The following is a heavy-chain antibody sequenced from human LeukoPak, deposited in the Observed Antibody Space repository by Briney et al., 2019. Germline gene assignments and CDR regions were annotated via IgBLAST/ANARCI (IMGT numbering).Heavy chain of an antibody. CDR3: ARVGATYDAFDI. J-gene: IGHJ3*02. CDR2: IYYSGST. D-gene: IGHD1-26*01. CDR1: GGSVSSGSYY. Sequence: TSETLSLTCTVSGGSVSSGSYYWSWIRQPPGKGLEWIGYIYYSGSTNYNPSLKGRVTISVDTSKNQFSLKLSSVTAADTAVYYCARVGATYDAFDIWGQGTMVTVSS. V-gene: IGHV4-61*01.